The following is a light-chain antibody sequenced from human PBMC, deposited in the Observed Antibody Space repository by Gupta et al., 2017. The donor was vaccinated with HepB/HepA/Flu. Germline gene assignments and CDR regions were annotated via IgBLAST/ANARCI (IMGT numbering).Light chain of an antibody. V-gene: IGKV1-39*01. Sequence: DITLPQSPSSLSASVGDRVTITCRASQSIRSYLNWYQPKPGKAPKLLIYAASSLQSGVPSRFSGSGSGTDFTLKISSMKTEDVGTYYCKQSLRNPPTFGQGTKVEIK. CDR3: KQSLRNPPT. J-gene: IGKJ1*01. CDR1: QSIRSY. CDR2: AAS.